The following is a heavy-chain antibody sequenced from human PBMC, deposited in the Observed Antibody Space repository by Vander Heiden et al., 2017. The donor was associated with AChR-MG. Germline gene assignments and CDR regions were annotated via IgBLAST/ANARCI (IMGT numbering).Heavy chain of an antibody. D-gene: IGHD6-13*01. CDR1: GFPFGSYG. CDR2: ISYDGSNK. J-gene: IGHJ3*02. Sequence: QVQLVESGGGVVQPGRSLRLSCAASGFPFGSYGMHWVRQAPGKGLEWVAVISYDGSNKYYADSVKGRFTISRDNSKNTLYLQMNSRRAEDTAVYYCAKEGTGGSSWTNDIWGQGTMVTVSS. V-gene: IGHV3-30*18. CDR3: AKEGTGGSSWTNDI.